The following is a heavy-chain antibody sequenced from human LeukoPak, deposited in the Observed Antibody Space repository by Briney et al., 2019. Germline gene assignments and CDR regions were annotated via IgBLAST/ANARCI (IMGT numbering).Heavy chain of an antibody. CDR3: ASPSRPSRYFDY. V-gene: IGHV1-69*13. J-gene: IGHJ4*02. CDR1: GGTFSSYA. CDR2: IIPIFGTA. Sequence: SVKVSCKASGGTFSSYAISWVRQAPGQGLEWMGGIIPIFGTANYAQKFQGRATITADESTSTAYMELSSLRSEDTAVYYCASPSRPSRYFDYWGQGTLVTVSS.